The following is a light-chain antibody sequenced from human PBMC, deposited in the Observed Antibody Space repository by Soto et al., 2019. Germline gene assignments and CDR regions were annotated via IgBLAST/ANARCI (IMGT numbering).Light chain of an antibody. V-gene: IGLV2-18*02. Sequence: QSVLTQPPSVSGSPGQSVDISCSGTSGDVGSYNRVSWYQQPPGTAPKLMVYDVSNRPTGVPDRFSGSKSGNTASLTISGLQAEDEADYYCSSFTSSSTYVFGTGTKLTVL. CDR2: DVS. CDR1: SGDVGSYNR. J-gene: IGLJ1*01. CDR3: SSFTSSSTYV.